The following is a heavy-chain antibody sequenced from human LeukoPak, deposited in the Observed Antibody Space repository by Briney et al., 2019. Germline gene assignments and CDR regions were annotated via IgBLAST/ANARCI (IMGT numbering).Heavy chain of an antibody. D-gene: IGHD5-18*01. CDR3: SRGPIQLWIDYGMDD. CDR1: GFTFDDHA. J-gene: IGHJ6*02. V-gene: IGHV3-49*03. CDR2: IRSKAYGGTT. Sequence: GRSLRLSCTASGFTFDDHAMSWLRQAPGKGLEGVGFIRSKAYGGTTEYAASVKGRFIIARDDSKSIAYLQMSSLKTEDTAVYYCSRGPIQLWIDYGMDDWGQGTTVIVSS.